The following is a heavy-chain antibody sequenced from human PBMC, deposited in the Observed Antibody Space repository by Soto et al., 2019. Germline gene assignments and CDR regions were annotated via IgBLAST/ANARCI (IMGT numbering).Heavy chain of an antibody. CDR3: ARTGCSGGSCSFYYYGMDV. CDR1: GGSISSYY. CDR2: IYYSGST. V-gene: IGHV4-59*01. J-gene: IGHJ6*02. Sequence: PSETLSLTCTVSGGSISSYYWSWIRQPPGKGLEWIGYIYYSGSTNYNPSLKSRVTISVDTSKNQFSLKLSSVTAADTAVYYCARTGCSGGSCSFYYYGMDVWGQGTTVTVSS. D-gene: IGHD2-15*01.